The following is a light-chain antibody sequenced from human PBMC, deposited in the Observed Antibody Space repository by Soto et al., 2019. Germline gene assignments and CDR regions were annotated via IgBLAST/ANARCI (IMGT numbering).Light chain of an antibody. CDR3: QQYGSSPPWT. J-gene: IGKJ1*01. Sequence: EIVLTQSPGTLSLSPGERATLSCRASQSVSSSYLAWYQQKPGQAPRLLIYGASSRATGIPDRFSGSGSGTDFTLTISRLEPEDCEVYYCQQYGSSPPWTFGQGTKVEIK. CDR2: GAS. V-gene: IGKV3-20*01. CDR1: QSVSSSY.